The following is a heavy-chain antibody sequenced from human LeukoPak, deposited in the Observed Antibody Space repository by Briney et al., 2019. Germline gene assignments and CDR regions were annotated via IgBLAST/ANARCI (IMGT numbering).Heavy chain of an antibody. CDR2: IFSSSTYI. V-gene: IGHV3-21*01. CDR1: GFTFNTYS. CDR3: ARESYYYDSSGYYSPAGFDY. J-gene: IGHJ4*02. Sequence: KPGGSLRLSCAASGFTFNTYSMNWVRQAPGKGLEWVSFIFSSSTYIYYTDSVKGRFTISRDNAKNSLYLQMNSLRAEDTAVYYCARESYYYDSSGYYSPAGFDYWGQGTLVTVSS. D-gene: IGHD3-22*01.